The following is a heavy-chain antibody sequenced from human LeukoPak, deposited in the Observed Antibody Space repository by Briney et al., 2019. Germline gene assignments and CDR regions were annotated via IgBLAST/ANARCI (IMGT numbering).Heavy chain of an antibody. CDR3: ATEPRVADGDTPDFDY. V-gene: IGHV1-46*01. CDR2: INPSGGST. CDR1: GYTFTSCF. D-gene: IGHD5-24*01. Sequence: ASVKVSCKASGYTFTSCFIHWVRQAPGQGLEWMGVINPSGGSTSYAQKFQGRVTMTRDTSTSTVSMELSSLRFEDTAVYYCATEPRVADGDTPDFDYWGQGTLVTVSS. J-gene: IGHJ4*02.